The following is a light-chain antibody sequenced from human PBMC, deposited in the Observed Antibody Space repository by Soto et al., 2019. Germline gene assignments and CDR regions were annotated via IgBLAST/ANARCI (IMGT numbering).Light chain of an antibody. CDR1: QGISAW. Sequence: DIQMTQSPSSLSASVGDRVTITCRASQGISAWLAWYQQKPEKAPKFLIYGASTLQSGVPSRFRGSGSGTEFTLTITNLQPEDFATYYCQQYNTYPITFGQGTRLEIK. CDR3: QQYNTYPIT. J-gene: IGKJ5*01. CDR2: GAS. V-gene: IGKV1D-16*01.